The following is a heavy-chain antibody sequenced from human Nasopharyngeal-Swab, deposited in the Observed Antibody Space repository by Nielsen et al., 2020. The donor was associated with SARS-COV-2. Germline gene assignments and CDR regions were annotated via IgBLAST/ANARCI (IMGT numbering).Heavy chain of an antibody. CDR2: TSYQGSST. CDR1: GFTFSRYG. D-gene: IGHD2-2*02. CDR3: AKTSYEVLYQGLVDY. V-gene: IGHV3-30*18. Sequence: LSLTCVAPGFTFSRYGMHWVRQAPGKGLEWVAITSYQGSSTYYADSVKGRFTISRDNSKNTLYLQMNSLRAEDTAMYYCAKTSYEVLYQGLVDYWGQGTLVTVSS. J-gene: IGHJ4*02.